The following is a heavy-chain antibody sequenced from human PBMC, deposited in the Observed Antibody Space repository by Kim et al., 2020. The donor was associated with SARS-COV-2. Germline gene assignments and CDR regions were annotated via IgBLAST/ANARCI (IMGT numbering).Heavy chain of an antibody. CDR3: ARGFDL. V-gene: IGHV4-59*09. J-gene: IGHJ2*01. Sequence: YSSGGTHYNPTLKSRVTISVDSSKNQFSLQLSSVPAADTAVYYCARGFDLWGRGTLVTVSS. CDR2: YSSGGT.